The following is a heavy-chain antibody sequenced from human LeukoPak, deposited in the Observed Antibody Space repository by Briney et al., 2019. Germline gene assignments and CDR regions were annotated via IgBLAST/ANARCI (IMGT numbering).Heavy chain of an antibody. CDR1: GGSISSGSYY. J-gene: IGHJ3*02. CDR2: IYTSGST. D-gene: IGHD5-18*01. CDR3: ARDHKLPGKQLWFYAFHI. V-gene: IGHV4-61*02. Sequence: SETLSLTCTVSGGSISSGSYYWSWIRQPAGKGLEWIGRIYTSGSTNYNPSLKSRVTISVDTSKNQFSLKLSSVTAADTAVYYCARDHKLPGKQLWFYAFHIWGQGTMITVSS.